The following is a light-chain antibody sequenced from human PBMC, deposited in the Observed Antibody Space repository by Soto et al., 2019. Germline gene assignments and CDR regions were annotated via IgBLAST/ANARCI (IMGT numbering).Light chain of an antibody. CDR2: STD. CDR3: LLLYGGGLV. V-gene: IGLV7-43*01. Sequence: QSVVTQEPSLTVSPGGTVTLTCASSTGAVTSGHYPNWFQQKPGQTPRPLIYSTDNKHTWTPARFSGSLLGDKAALTLSGAQPEDEAEYYCLLLYGGGLVFGGWTKLTVL. CDR1: TGAVTSGHY. J-gene: IGLJ2*01.